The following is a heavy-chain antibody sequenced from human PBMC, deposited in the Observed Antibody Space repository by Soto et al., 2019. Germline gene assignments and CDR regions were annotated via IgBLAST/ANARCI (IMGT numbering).Heavy chain of an antibody. V-gene: IGHV4-30-4*01. CDR1: GGSISSGDYY. Sequence: TLSLTCTVSGGSISSGDYYWSWIRQPPGKGLEWIGYIYYSGSTYYNPSLRSRLTISVDTSKNQFSLKLSSVTAADTAVYYCAREYTAMAPYYFDYWGQGTLVTVSS. D-gene: IGHD5-18*01. CDR2: IYYSGST. J-gene: IGHJ4*02. CDR3: AREYTAMAPYYFDY.